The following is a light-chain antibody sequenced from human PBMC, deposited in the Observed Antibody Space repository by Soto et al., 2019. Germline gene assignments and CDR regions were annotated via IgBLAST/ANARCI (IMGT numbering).Light chain of an antibody. Sequence: EIVLTQSPGTLSLSPGERATLSCRASQSVSSSYLAWYQQKPGQAPRLLISGASSRATGIPDRFSGSGSGTDFTLNISRLEPEDFAVYYCQQYCSSRTFGQGTKVEIK. CDR1: QSVSSSY. V-gene: IGKV3-20*01. CDR2: GAS. J-gene: IGKJ1*01. CDR3: QQYCSSRT.